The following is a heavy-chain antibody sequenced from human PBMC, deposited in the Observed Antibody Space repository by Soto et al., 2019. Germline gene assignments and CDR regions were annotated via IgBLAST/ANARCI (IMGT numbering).Heavy chain of an antibody. V-gene: IGHV4-31*03. D-gene: IGHD2-15*01. CDR3: ARVGCSGGSCYAGDYYYYIDV. CDR1: GGSISSGGYY. Sequence: SETLSLTCTVSGGSISSGGYYWSWIRQHPGKGLEWIGYIYYSGSTYYNPSLKSRVTISVDTSKNQFSLKLSSVTAADTAVYYCARVGCSGGSCYAGDYYYYIDVSGKGTTVTLSS. CDR2: IYYSGST. J-gene: IGHJ6*03.